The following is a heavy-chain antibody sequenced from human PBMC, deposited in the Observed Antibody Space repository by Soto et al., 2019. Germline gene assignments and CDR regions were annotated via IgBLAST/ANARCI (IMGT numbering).Heavy chain of an antibody. Sequence: EVQLLESGGGLVQPGGSLRLSCVASGLTFSNYAMHWVRQAPGKGLEWVSGIGYGGGGTYYADSVKGRFTISRHNSKNTVYLQMSSLGAEDTAVYYCVKDKGSTVSPSDYYYNGMDVWGQGTTVTVSS. CDR2: IGYGGGGT. CDR1: GLTFSNYA. D-gene: IGHD4-17*01. J-gene: IGHJ6*02. V-gene: IGHV3-23*01. CDR3: VKDKGSTVSPSDYYYNGMDV.